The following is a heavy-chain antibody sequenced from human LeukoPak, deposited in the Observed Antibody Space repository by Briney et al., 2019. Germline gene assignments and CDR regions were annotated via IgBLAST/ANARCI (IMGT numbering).Heavy chain of an antibody. J-gene: IGHJ3*02. CDR2: IYYSGST. D-gene: IGHD6-19*01. V-gene: IGHV4-39*07. Sequence: PSETLSLTCTVSGGSISSSSYYWGWIRQPPGKGLEWMGSIYYSGSTNYNPSLKSRVTISVDTSKNQFSLKLSSVTAADTAVYYCASCGSGCVDAFDIWGQGTMVTVSS. CDR1: GGSISSSSYY. CDR3: ASCGSGCVDAFDI.